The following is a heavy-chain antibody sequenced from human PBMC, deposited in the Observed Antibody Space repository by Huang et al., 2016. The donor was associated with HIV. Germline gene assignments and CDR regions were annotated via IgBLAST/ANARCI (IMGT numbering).Heavy chain of an antibody. D-gene: IGHD6-19*01. V-gene: IGHV4-34*01. CDR2: INHSGST. Sequence: QVQLQQWGAGLLKPSETLSLICAVYGGSFSGYYWSWIRQPPGKGLEWIGEINHSGSTNYHRSLKRRVTISVDASKNQFSLKLSSVTAADTAVYYCASMSSGWFHYFDYWGQETLVTVSS. J-gene: IGHJ4*02. CDR3: ASMSSGWFHYFDY. CDR1: GGSFSGYY.